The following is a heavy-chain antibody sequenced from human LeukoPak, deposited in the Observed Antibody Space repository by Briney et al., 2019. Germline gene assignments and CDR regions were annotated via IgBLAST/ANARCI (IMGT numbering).Heavy chain of an antibody. CDR2: IDSSGNTR. Sequence: GGSLRLSCAASGFIFSSFEMSRVRQAPGKGLQWVSYIDSSGNTRYYADSVKGRFTISRDNAQNSLYLQMNSLRVEDTAVYYCARSFRRYGMDVWGQGTTVTVSS. CDR1: GFIFSSFE. D-gene: IGHD3-10*01. CDR3: ARSFRRYGMDV. J-gene: IGHJ6*02. V-gene: IGHV3-48*03.